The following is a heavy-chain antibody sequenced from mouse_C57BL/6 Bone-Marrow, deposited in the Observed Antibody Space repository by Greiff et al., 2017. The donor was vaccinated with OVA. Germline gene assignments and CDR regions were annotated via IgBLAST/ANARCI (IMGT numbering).Heavy chain of an antibody. CDR3: ARDGYGSSSFDV. CDR2: IYPRSGNT. D-gene: IGHD1-1*01. V-gene: IGHV1-81*01. Sequence: VKVVESGAELARPGASVKLSCKASGYTFTSYGISWVKQRTGQGLEWIGEIYPRSGNTYYNEKFKGKATLTADKSSSTAYMELRSLTSEDSAVYFCARDGYGSSSFDVWGTGTTVTVSS. J-gene: IGHJ1*03. CDR1: GYTFTSYG.